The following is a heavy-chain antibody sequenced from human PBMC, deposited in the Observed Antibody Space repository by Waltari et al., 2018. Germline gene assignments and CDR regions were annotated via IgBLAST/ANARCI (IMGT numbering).Heavy chain of an antibody. Sequence: EVKVVQSGGGLVRPGGSLTLSGSASGFAFSSYTMDWVRQAPGKGLEWVSSISSNSRYKNYADSTKGRFTISRDNAKNSVYLLMNSLRVEDTAIYFCARPRAMGEIDHWGQGTLVAVSS. D-gene: IGHD3-16*01. CDR1: GFAFSSYT. J-gene: IGHJ4*02. V-gene: IGHV3-21*01. CDR3: ARPRAMGEIDH. CDR2: ISSNSRYK.